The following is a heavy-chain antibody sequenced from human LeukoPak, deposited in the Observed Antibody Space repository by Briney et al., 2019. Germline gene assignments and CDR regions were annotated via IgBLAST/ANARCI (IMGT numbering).Heavy chain of an antibody. CDR3: AKDQRWESPHCLDS. CDR2: IYSGGPT. CDR1: GFTVSLYY. V-gene: IGHV3-53*01. Sequence: PGGSLRLSCAASGFTVSLYYMTWVRQAPGKGLEWVSVIYSGGPTYYADSVKGRFTISRDNSKNTVYLQMNSLRGEDTAVYYCAKDQRWESPHCLDSWGQGTLVTVSS. J-gene: IGHJ4*02. D-gene: IGHD1-26*01.